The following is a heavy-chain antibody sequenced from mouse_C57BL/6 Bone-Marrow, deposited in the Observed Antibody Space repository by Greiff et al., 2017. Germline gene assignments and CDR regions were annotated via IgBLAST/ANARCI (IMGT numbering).Heavy chain of an antibody. V-gene: IGHV5-4*01. CDR2: ISDGGSYT. Sequence: DVKLVESGGGLVKPGGSLKLSCAASGFTFSSYAMSWVRQTPEKRLEWVATISDGGSYTYYPDNVKGRFTISRYNAKNDLYLQMSHLKSEDTAMYYCARDYYGSSSYWYFDVWGTGTTVTSSS. D-gene: IGHD1-1*01. CDR1: GFTFSSYA. J-gene: IGHJ1*03. CDR3: ARDYYGSSSYWYFDV.